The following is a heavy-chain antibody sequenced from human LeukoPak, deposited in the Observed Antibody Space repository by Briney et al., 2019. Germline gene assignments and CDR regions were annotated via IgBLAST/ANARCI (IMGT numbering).Heavy chain of an antibody. J-gene: IGHJ4*02. D-gene: IGHD5-24*01. CDR3: ATSYGRDGYNYGSVFDY. CDR2: IYYSGST. V-gene: IGHV4-59*01. Sequence: PSETLSLTCTVSGGTISRYYWSWIRQPPGKGLEWIGYIYYSGSTNYNPSLKSRVTISVDTFKNQFSLKLSSVTAADTAVYYCATSYGRDGYNYGSVFDYWGQGTLVTVSS. CDR1: GGTISRYY.